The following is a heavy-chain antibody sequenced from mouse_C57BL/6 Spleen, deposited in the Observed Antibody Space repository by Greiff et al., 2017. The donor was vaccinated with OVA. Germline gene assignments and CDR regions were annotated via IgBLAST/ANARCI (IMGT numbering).Heavy chain of an antibody. CDR1: GYSITSGYD. Sequence: VQLQQSGPGMVKPSQSLSLTCTVTGYSITSGYDWHWIRHFPGNKLEWMGYISYSGSTNYNPSLKSRISITHDTSKNHFFLKLNSVTTEDTATYYCARRGELYYFDYWGQGTTLTVSS. CDR3: ARRGELYYFDY. D-gene: IGHD2-12*01. CDR2: ISYSGST. V-gene: IGHV3-1*01. J-gene: IGHJ2*01.